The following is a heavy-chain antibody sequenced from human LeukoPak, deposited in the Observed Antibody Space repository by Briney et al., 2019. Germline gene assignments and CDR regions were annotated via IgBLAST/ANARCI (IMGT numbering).Heavy chain of an antibody. CDR2: ISNGVNT. J-gene: IGHJ4*02. CDR1: RGSFTTEY. CDR3: AAVSTRDSPGYHYFFDS. Sequence: SETPSLTPTLPRGSFTTEYWSSIRQTPRERLGCGGHISNGVNTNYNPSLTRRLTISIDTSKKHLSLNLKSMTAAHTALLYIAAVSTRDSPGYHYFFDSWGQGTLVTVSS. D-gene: IGHD2-15*01. V-gene: IGHV4-59*01.